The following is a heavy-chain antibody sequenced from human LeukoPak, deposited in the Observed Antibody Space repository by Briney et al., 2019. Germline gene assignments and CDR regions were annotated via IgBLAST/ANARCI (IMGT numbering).Heavy chain of an antibody. V-gene: IGHV7-4-1*02. D-gene: IGHD2-15*01. CDR2: INTNTGNP. CDR3: ARRCSGGSCYRNFDY. CDR1: GYTSTSYA. Sequence: ASVKVSCKASGYTSTSYAMNWVRQAPGQGLEWMGWINTNTGNPTYAQGFTGRFVFSLDTSVSTAYLQISSLRAEDTAVYYCARRCSGGSCYRNFDYWGQGTLVTVSS. J-gene: IGHJ4*02.